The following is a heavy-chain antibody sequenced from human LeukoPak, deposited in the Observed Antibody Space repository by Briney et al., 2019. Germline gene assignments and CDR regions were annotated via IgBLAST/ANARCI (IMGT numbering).Heavy chain of an antibody. Sequence: SETLSLTCAVYGGSFSGYYWSWIRQPPGKGLEWIGEINHSGSTNYNRSLKSRVTISVDTSKNQFSLKLSSVTAADTAVYYCARGVPLPKHLSSCYRPDLGLYTWSDPWGQGTLVTVSP. V-gene: IGHV4-34*01. CDR3: ARGVPLPKHLSSCYRPDLGLYTWSDP. CDR2: INHSGST. J-gene: IGHJ5*02. CDR1: GGSFSGYY. D-gene: IGHD6-13*01.